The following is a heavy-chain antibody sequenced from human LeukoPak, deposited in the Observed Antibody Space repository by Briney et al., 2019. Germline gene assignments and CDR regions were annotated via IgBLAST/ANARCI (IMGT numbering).Heavy chain of an antibody. V-gene: IGHV3-11*04. CDR1: GFTFSDYY. CDR3: AAHCSSTSCYIFDDAFDI. J-gene: IGHJ3*02. CDR2: ISSSGSTK. D-gene: IGHD2-2*02. Sequence: GGSLRLSCAASGFTFSDYYMSWIRQAPGKGLEWVSYISSSGSTKYYADSVKGRFTISRDNAKNSLYLQMNSLRAEDTAVYYCAAHCSSTSCYIFDDAFDIWGQGTMVTVSS.